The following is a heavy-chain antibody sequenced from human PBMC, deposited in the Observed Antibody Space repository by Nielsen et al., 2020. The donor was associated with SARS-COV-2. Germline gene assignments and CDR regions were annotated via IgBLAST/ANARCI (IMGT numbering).Heavy chain of an antibody. CDR1: GFTFDDYA. V-gene: IGHV3-9*01. CDR2: ISWNSGSI. Sequence: GGPLRLSCAASGFTFDDYAMHWVRQAPGKGLEWVSGISWNSGSIGYADSVKGRFTISRDNAKNSLYLQMNSLRAEDTALYYCAKDSMDGFPSWYFDLWGRGTLVTVSS. CDR3: AKDSMDGFPSWYFDL. J-gene: IGHJ2*01. D-gene: IGHD5-24*01.